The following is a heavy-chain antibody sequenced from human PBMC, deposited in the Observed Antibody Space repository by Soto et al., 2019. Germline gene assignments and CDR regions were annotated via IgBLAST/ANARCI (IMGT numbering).Heavy chain of an antibody. CDR1: GFTFSSYA. CDR3: AKVGYSSSSFGMDV. Sequence: EVQLLESGGGLVQPGGSLRLSCAASGFTFSSYAMSWVRQAPGKGLEWVSAISGSGGSTYYADSVKGRFTISRDNSKNTLYMQMNSMRDEDTAVYYCAKVGYSSSSFGMDVWGQGTTVTVSS. D-gene: IGHD6-13*01. J-gene: IGHJ6*02. V-gene: IGHV3-23*01. CDR2: ISGSGGST.